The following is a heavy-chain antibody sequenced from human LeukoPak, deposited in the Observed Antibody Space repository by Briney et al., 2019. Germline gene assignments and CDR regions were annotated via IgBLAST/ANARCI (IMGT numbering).Heavy chain of an antibody. Sequence: PAASVKVSCTASGYTFTDYSVHWVRQAPGQGLEWMGSIDPKSGGTSYAQKFQGRVTMTRDTSITTAYMDLISLISDDAAVYYCAILNSDRVWGQGTLVTISS. CDR1: GYTFTDYS. CDR3: AILNSDRV. J-gene: IGHJ4*02. D-gene: IGHD1-1*01. V-gene: IGHV1-2*02. CDR2: IDPKSGGT.